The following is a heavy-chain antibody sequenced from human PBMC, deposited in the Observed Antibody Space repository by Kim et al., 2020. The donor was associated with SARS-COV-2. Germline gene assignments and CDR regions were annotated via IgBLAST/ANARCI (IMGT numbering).Heavy chain of an antibody. Sequence: ASVKVSCKASGYTFTGSYIHWVRQAPGQGLEWMGWINPFSGDTDYAQHFQGSVTMTRDTSISTAYMELKRLTSDDTAVYYCARDGNWKDLLGYWGQGTLVTVSS. CDR2: INPFSGDT. CDR3: ARDGNWKDLLGY. D-gene: IGHD1-1*01. CDR1: GYTFTGSY. V-gene: IGHV1-2*02. J-gene: IGHJ4*02.